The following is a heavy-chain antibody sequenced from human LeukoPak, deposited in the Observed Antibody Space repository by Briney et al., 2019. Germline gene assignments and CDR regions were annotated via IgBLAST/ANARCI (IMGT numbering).Heavy chain of an antibody. V-gene: IGHV4-39*01. CDR1: GGSISSSSYY. CDR3: ARVSRWELLVDY. CDR2: IYYSGST. D-gene: IGHD1-26*01. J-gene: IGHJ4*02. Sequence: SETLSLTCTVSGGSISSSSYYWGWIRQPPGKGLEWIGSIYYSGSTYYNPSLKSRVTISVDTSKNQFSLKLSSVIAADTAVYYCARVSRWELLVDYWGQGTLVTVSS.